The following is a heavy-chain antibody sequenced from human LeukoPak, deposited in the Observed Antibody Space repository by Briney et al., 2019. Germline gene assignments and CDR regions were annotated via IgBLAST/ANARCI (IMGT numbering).Heavy chain of an antibody. V-gene: IGHV1-46*01. J-gene: IGHJ6*03. D-gene: IGHD4-17*01. Sequence: GASVKVSCKASGYTFTSYYMHWVRQAPGQGLEWMGIINPSGGSTSYAQKFQGRVTMTTDTSTSTAYMELRSLRSDDTAVYYCARATVTTYYYYYYMDVWGKGTTVTVSS. CDR3: ARATVTTYYYYYYMDV. CDR1: GYTFTSYY. CDR2: INPSGGST.